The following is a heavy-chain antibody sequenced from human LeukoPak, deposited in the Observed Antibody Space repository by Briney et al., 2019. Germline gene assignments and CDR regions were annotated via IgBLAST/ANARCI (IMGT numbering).Heavy chain of an antibody. Sequence: GGSLRLSCATSGFTFSSNWMSWVRHAPGRGLEWVANINPDGGAKYYADSVKGRFTISRDNAKNSLYLQMNSLRVEDTAFYYCAKDNRRHYTSGPNPDSLHWGQGALVTVSS. CDR1: GFTFSSNW. V-gene: IGHV3-7*03. J-gene: IGHJ4*02. CDR2: INPDGGAK. D-gene: IGHD6-19*01. CDR3: AKDNRRHYTSGPNPDSLH.